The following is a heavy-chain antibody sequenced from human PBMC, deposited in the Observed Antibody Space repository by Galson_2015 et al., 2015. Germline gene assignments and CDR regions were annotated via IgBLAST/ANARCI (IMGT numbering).Heavy chain of an antibody. D-gene: IGHD6-13*01. J-gene: IGHJ4*02. V-gene: IGHV1-3*01. CDR2: INAGNGNT. Sequence: SCKASGYTFTSYAMHWVRQAPGQRLEWMGWINAGNGNTKYSQKFQGRVTITRDTSASTAYMELSSLRSEDTAVYYCARGRSPAGYSSSWYHDYWGQGTLVTVSS. CDR1: GYTFTSYA. CDR3: ARGRSPAGYSSSWYHDY.